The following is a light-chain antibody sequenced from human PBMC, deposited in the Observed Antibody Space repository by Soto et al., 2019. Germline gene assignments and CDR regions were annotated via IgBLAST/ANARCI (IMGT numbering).Light chain of an antibody. CDR3: QQFNSYPLT. Sequence: DIHLTQSPSFLSASVGDRVTITCRASQGIASSLSWYQQKAGKAPKLLIYAASTLESGVPSRFSGIGPGTEFTLTISSMQPEDFAIYYCQQFNSYPLTFGGGTKVEIK. CDR1: QGIASS. J-gene: IGKJ4*01. V-gene: IGKV1-9*01. CDR2: AAS.